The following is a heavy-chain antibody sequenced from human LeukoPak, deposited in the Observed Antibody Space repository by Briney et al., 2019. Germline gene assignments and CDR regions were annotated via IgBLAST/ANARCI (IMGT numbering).Heavy chain of an antibody. Sequence: PGGSLRLSCGASGFTFSSYAMSWVRQAPGRGLEWVSAISGNGGSTYYANSVKGRFTISRDNSKNTLYLQMNSLRAEDTAVYYCAKDHSSGIPYYFDYWGQGTLVTVSS. J-gene: IGHJ4*02. V-gene: IGHV3-23*01. D-gene: IGHD6-19*01. CDR3: AKDHSSGIPYYFDY. CDR2: ISGNGGST. CDR1: GFTFSSYA.